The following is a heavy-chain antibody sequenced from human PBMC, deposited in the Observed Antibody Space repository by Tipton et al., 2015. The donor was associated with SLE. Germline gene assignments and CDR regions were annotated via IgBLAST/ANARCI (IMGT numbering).Heavy chain of an antibody. Sequence: GSLRLSCVASGFTFSNYGMNWVRQAPGKGLEWVSYISSSSTTITYADSVKGRFAISRDNGKNSLYVQMNSLRVDDTAVYYCASDGIATTAIDSWGQGTLVTVSS. D-gene: IGHD6-13*01. J-gene: IGHJ4*02. CDR2: ISSSSTTI. CDR1: GFTFSNYG. CDR3: ASDGIATTAIDS. V-gene: IGHV3-48*01.